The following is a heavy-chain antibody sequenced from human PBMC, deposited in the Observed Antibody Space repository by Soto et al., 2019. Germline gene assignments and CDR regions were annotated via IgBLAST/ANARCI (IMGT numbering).Heavy chain of an antibody. CDR2: ISGSGGST. V-gene: IGHV3-23*01. J-gene: IGHJ6*02. D-gene: IGHD5-18*01. Sequence: EVQLLESGGGLVQPGGSLRLSCAASGFTFSSYAMSWVRQAPGKGLEWVSAISGSGGSTYYADSVKGRFTISRDNSTNTLYLQMNSLRAEDTAVYYCAKMGLWPDYYYYYGMDVWGQGTTVTVSS. CDR1: GFTFSSYA. CDR3: AKMGLWPDYYYYYGMDV.